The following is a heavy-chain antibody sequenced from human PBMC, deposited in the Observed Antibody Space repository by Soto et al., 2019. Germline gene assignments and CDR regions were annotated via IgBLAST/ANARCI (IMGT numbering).Heavy chain of an antibody. CDR1: GFTFSSYA. Sequence: QVQLVESGGGVVQPGRSLRLSCAASGFTFSSYAMHWVRQAPGKGLEWVAVISYDGSNKYYPDSVKGRFTISRDNSKNPLYLQMNSLGAEDTAVYYCAKGGDIGWYYFYYWGQGNLVTVSS. V-gene: IGHV3-30-3*01. D-gene: IGHD6-19*01. CDR3: AKGGDIGWYYFYY. CDR2: ISYDGSNK. J-gene: IGHJ4*02.